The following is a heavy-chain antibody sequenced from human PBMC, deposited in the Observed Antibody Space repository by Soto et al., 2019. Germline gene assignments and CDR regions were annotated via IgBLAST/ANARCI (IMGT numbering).Heavy chain of an antibody. Sequence: SETLSLTCAVYGGSFSGYYWSWILQPPGKGLEWIGEINHSGSTNYNPSLKSRVTISVDTSKNQFSLKLSSVTAADTAVYYCARGRGYSSGYRYGMDVWGQGTTVTVS. D-gene: IGHD6-19*01. CDR3: ARGRGYSSGYRYGMDV. CDR2: INHSGST. V-gene: IGHV4-34*01. CDR1: GGSFSGYY. J-gene: IGHJ6*02.